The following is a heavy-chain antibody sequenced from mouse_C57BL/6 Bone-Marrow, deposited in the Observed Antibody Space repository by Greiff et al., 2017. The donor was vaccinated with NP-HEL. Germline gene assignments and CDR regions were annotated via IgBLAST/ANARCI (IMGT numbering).Heavy chain of an antibody. CDR2: IDPSDSYT. CDR3: ARGGDGSSFDY. J-gene: IGHJ2*01. V-gene: IGHV1-50*01. D-gene: IGHD1-1*01. Sequence: QVQLQQPGAELVKPGASVKLSCKASGYTFTSYWMQWVKQRPGQGLEWIGEIDPSDSYTNYNQKFKGKATLTVDTSSSTAYRRLSSLTSEDSAVYYCARGGDGSSFDYWGQGTTLTVSS. CDR1: GYTFTSYW.